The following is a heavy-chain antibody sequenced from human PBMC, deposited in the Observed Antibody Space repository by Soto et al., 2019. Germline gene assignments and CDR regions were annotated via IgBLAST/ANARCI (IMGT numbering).Heavy chain of an antibody. CDR2: INAGNGNT. J-gene: IGHJ6*02. CDR3: ARGRDYGDPYGMDV. V-gene: IGHV1-3*05. D-gene: IGHD4-17*01. CDR1: GYTFTSYA. Sequence: QVQLVQSGAEEKKPGASVKVSCKASGYTFTSYAMHWVRQAPGQRLEWMGWINAGNGNTKYSQKFQGRVTITRDTSASTAYMELSSLRSEDTAVYYCARGRDYGDPYGMDVWGQGTTVTVSS.